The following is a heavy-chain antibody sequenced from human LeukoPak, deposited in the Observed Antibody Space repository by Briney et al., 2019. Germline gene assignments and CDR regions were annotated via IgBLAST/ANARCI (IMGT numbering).Heavy chain of an antibody. V-gene: IGHV3-30*02. D-gene: IGHD4-23*01. J-gene: IGHJ5*02. CDR3: ARHRFYGGNLNWFDP. CDR1: GFTFSSYG. CDR2: IRYDGSNK. Sequence: GGSLRLSCAASGFTFSSYGMHWVRQAPGKGLEWVAFIRYDGSNKYYADSVKGRFTISRDNSKNTLYLQMNSLRAEDTAVYYCARHRFYGGNLNWFDPWGQGTLVTVSS.